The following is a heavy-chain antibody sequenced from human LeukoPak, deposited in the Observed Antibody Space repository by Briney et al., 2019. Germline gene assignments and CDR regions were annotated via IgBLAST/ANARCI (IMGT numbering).Heavy chain of an antibody. Sequence: GGSLRLSCAASGFTFSSYAMSWVRQAPGKGLEWVSDISGSGGSTYYADSVKGRFTISRDKSKSTLYLQMNSLRAEDTAVYYCVQDWAWGAFGSWGQGTLVTVSS. CDR2: ISGSGGST. CDR1: GFTFSSYA. V-gene: IGHV3-23*01. CDR3: VQDWAWGAFGS. D-gene: IGHD7-27*01. J-gene: IGHJ4*02.